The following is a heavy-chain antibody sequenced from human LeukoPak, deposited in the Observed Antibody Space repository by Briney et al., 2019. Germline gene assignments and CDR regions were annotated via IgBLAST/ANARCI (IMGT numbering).Heavy chain of an antibody. CDR2: FDPEDGET. CDR3: ARDPGGTWGFDY. CDR1: GYTFTSFY. Sequence: ASVKVSCKASGYTFTSFYMHWVRQAPGKGLEWMGGFDPEDGETIYAQKFQGRVTMTEDTSTDTAYMELRSLKSDDTAVYYCARDPGGTWGFDYWGQGALVTVSS. J-gene: IGHJ4*02. V-gene: IGHV1-24*01. D-gene: IGHD7-27*01.